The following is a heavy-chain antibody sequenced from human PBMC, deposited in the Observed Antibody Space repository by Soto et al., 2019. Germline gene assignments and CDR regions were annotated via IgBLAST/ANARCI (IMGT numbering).Heavy chain of an antibody. D-gene: IGHD3-9*01. CDR3: ARDRYDILTGYYNGHYYYGMDV. Sequence: SVKVSCKASGYTFTSYGISWVRQAPGQGLEWMGWISAYNGNTNYAQKLQGRVTMTTDTSTSTAYMELRSLRSDDTAVYYCARDRYDILTGYYNGHYYYGMDVWGQGTTVTVSS. CDR1: GYTFTSYG. V-gene: IGHV1-18*01. J-gene: IGHJ6*02. CDR2: ISAYNGNT.